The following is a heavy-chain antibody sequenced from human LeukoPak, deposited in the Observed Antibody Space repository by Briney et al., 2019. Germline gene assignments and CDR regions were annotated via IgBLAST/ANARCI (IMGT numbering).Heavy chain of an antibody. CDR1: GFTFSSYW. V-gene: IGHV3-7*01. Sequence: GGSLTLSCAASGFTFSSYWMSWIRQASGKGLEWVANIKQDGSEKYYVDSVKGRFTTPRDNAKTSLYPQMNSLRAQDTAVYYCARARVVISYWGQGSLVTVSS. D-gene: IGHD3-3*01. J-gene: IGHJ4*02. CDR2: IKQDGSEK. CDR3: ARARVVISY.